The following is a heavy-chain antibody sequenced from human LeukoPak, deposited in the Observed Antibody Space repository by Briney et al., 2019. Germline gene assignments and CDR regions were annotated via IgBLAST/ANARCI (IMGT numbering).Heavy chain of an antibody. J-gene: IGHJ4*02. D-gene: IGHD1-26*01. V-gene: IGHV4-59*01. Sequence: SETLSLTCTVSGGSISTYYWSWIRQPPGKGLEWLGYIYYSGSTNYNPSLKSRVTILVDASKNQISLKLSSVTAADTAVYYCARSSGSYGIDYWGQGTLVTVSS. CDR3: ARSSGSYGIDY. CDR1: GGSISTYY. CDR2: IYYSGST.